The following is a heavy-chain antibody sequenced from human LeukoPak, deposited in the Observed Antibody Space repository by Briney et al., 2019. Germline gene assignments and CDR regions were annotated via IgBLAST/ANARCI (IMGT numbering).Heavy chain of an antibody. J-gene: IGHJ4*02. Sequence: GASVKVSCKASGYTFTGYYMHWVRQAPGQGLGWMGRINPNSGGTNYAQKFQGRVTMTRDTSISTAYMELSRLRSDDTAVYYCARGSAGSYFEYFDYWGQGTLVTVSS. CDR2: INPNSGGT. D-gene: IGHD1-26*01. CDR3: ARGSAGSYFEYFDY. V-gene: IGHV1-2*06. CDR1: GYTFTGYY.